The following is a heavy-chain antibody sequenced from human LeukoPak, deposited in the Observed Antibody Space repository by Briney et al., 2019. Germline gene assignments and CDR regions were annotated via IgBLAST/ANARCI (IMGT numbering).Heavy chain of an antibody. CDR1: GFTVSSNY. CDR3: LPLGFGELLPLFDY. D-gene: IGHD3-10*01. Sequence: GGSLRLSCAASGFTVSSNYMSWVRQAPGKGLEWVSVIYSGGSTYYADSVKGRFTISRDNSKNTLYLQMNSLRAEDTAVYYCLPLGFGELLPLFDYWGQGTLVTVSS. J-gene: IGHJ4*02. CDR2: IYSGGST. V-gene: IGHV3-66*01.